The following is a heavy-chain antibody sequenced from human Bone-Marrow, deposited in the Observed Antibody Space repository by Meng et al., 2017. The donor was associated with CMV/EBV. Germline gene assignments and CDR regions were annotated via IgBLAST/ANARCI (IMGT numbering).Heavy chain of an antibody. CDR3: ARESAASRYYYYYYGMDV. D-gene: IGHD2-2*01. Sequence: GESLKISCAASGFTFSSYEMNWVRQAPGKGLEWVSYISSSGSTIYYPDSVKGRFTISRDNAKNSLYLQMNSLRAEDTAVYYCARESAASRYYYYYYGMDVWGQGTTVTVSS. V-gene: IGHV3-48*03. J-gene: IGHJ6*02. CDR2: ISSSGSTI. CDR1: GFTFSSYE.